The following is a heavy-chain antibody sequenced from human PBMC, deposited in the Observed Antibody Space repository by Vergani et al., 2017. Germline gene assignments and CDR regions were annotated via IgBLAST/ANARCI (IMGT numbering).Heavy chain of an antibody. Sequence: VQLVESGGGLVKPGGSLRLSCAASGFTFSDFSMSWVRKAQGKGLEWVAFIGSSGPYINYADSVKGRFIISRDNTNNSLFLQLRSLRAEDAAVYYCARDCTSGGCPDNYGMDVWGQGATVTVSS. D-gene: IGHD2-8*01. V-gene: IGHV3-21*06. CDR3: ARDCTSGGCPDNYGMDV. CDR2: IGSSGPYI. J-gene: IGHJ6*02. CDR1: GFTFSDFS.